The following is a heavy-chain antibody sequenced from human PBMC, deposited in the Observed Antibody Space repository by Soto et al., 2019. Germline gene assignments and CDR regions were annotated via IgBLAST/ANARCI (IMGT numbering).Heavy chain of an antibody. CDR3: ARRHRMLFLVIRVLAPPDYGLEV. J-gene: IGHJ6*02. CDR2: IIPIFGTA. V-gene: IGHV1-69*06. CDR1: GGTFISYA. D-gene: IGHD2-8*01. Sequence: VKVSCKASGGTFISYAISWVRQAPGQGLEWMGGIIPIFGTANYAQKFQGRVTITADKSTSTAYMELSSLRSEDTAVYYCARRHRMLFLVIRVLAPPDYGLEVWGQGSTVTVS.